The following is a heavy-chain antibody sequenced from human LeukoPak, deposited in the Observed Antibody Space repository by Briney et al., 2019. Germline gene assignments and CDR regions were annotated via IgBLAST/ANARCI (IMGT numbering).Heavy chain of an antibody. D-gene: IGHD4-23*01. V-gene: IGHV4-34*01. CDR2: INHSGST. CDR3: AREIYGGPDY. Sequence: PSETLSLTCAVYGGSFSGYYWSWIRQPPGKGLEWIGEINHSGSTNYNPSLKSRVTISVDTSKNQFSLKLSSVTAADTAVYYCAREIYGGPDYWGQGSLVTVSS. J-gene: IGHJ4*02. CDR1: GGSFSGYY.